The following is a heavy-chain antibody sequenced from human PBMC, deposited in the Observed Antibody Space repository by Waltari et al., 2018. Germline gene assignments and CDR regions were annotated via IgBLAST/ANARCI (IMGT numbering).Heavy chain of an antibody. CDR2: VYYTGTT. CDR3: ARADSSTAYFYYYMDV. D-gene: IGHD6-13*01. J-gene: IGHJ6*03. Sequence: QVELQESGPGLVKASETLSLTCTVSGGSISTYYWSWIRQPPGKGLEYIGYVYYTGTTNYNPTLKKLVTISLDASKNQFSLKVNSVTAADTAVYYCARADSSTAYFYYYMDVWGTGTTVTVSS. V-gene: IGHV4-59*01. CDR1: GGSISTYY.